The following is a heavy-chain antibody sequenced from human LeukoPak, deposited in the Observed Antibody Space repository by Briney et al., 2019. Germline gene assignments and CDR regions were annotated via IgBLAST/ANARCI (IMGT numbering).Heavy chain of an antibody. J-gene: IGHJ4*02. CDR2: ISGSGGST. V-gene: IGHV3-23*01. D-gene: IGHD2-2*01. Sequence: GGSLRLACAASGFTFSSYAMSWVRHAPGKGLEWVSAISGSGGSTYYADSVKGRFTISRDNSKNTLYLQMNSLRAEDTAVYYCATPIVPAATTTFDYWGQGTLVTVSS. CDR3: ATPIVPAATTTFDY. CDR1: GFTFSSYA.